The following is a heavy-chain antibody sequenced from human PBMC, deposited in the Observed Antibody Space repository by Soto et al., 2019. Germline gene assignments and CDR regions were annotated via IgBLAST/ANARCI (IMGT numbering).Heavy chain of an antibody. CDR1: GGSISSGDYY. D-gene: IGHD3-10*01. Sequence: SETLSLTCTVSGGSISSGDYYWSWIRQPPGKGLEWIGYIYYSGSTYYNPSLKSRVTISVDTSKNQFSLKLSSVTAADTAVYYCAGEDVLLWFGESGPFDYWGQGTLVTVSS. CDR2: IYYSGST. J-gene: IGHJ4*02. V-gene: IGHV4-30-4*01. CDR3: AGEDVLLWFGESGPFDY.